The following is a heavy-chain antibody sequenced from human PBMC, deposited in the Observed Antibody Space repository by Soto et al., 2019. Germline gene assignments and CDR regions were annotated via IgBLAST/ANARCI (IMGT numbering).Heavy chain of an antibody. V-gene: IGHV2-5*01. CDR2: IYWNEDK. D-gene: IGHD3-10*01. CDR1: GFSLSTSGVG. CDR3: AHRCYWFGGEDWFDP. Sequence: QITLKESGPTLVNPTQTLTLTCTFSGFSLSTSGVGVGWIRQPPGKALEWLAVIYWNEDKHFSPSLKSRLTLVKDTSKNQVALTLTNVDPVDTATYYCAHRCYWFGGEDWFDPWGPGTLVTVSS. J-gene: IGHJ5*02.